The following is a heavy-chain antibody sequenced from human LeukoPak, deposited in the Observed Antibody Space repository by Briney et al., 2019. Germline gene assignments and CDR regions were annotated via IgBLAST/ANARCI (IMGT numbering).Heavy chain of an antibody. V-gene: IGHV4-4*07. CDR1: GGSISGHY. CDR2: IYTSGST. J-gene: IGHJ4*02. D-gene: IGHD2-15*01. Sequence: SETLSLTCTVSGGSISGHYWSWIRQPAGKGLEWIGRIYTSGSTNYNPSLKSRVTMSVDTSKNQFSLKLSSVTAADTAVYYCARDHCSGGSCYFPLDYWGQGTLVTVSS. CDR3: ARDHCSGGSCYFPLDY.